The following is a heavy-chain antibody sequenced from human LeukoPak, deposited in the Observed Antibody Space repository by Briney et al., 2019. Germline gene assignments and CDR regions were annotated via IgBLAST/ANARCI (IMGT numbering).Heavy chain of an antibody. J-gene: IGHJ4*02. CDR3: AKDFYDFWSGFDY. CDR2: ISGSGGST. Sequence: GGSLRLSCTASGFTFNSDAMNWVRQAPGKGLECVATISGSGGSTYYTDSVKGRFTISRDNFKNMVFLQMNSLKAEDTAIYYCAKDFYDFWSGFDYWGQGTLVTVSS. V-gene: IGHV3-23*01. CDR1: GFTFNSDA. D-gene: IGHD3-3*01.